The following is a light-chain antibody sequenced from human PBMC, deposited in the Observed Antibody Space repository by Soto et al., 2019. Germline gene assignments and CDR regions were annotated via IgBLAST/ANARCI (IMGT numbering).Light chain of an antibody. V-gene: IGLV2-8*01. CDR2: AVN. J-gene: IGLJ1*01. Sequence: LTQPPSASGSPGQSVTISCTGTSSDVGGYKYVSWYQQYPGKAPKLMIYAVNKRPSGVPDRFSGSKSGNTASLTVSGLQAEDEADYYCSSYAGSNNYVFGTGTKVTVL. CDR1: SSDVGGYKY. CDR3: SSYAGSNNYV.